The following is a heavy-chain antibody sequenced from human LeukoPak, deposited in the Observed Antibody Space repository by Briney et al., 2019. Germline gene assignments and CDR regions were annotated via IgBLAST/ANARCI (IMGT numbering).Heavy chain of an antibody. D-gene: IGHD3-22*01. CDR3: ARRVVTIGDDAFDI. J-gene: IGHJ3*02. V-gene: IGHV4-38-2*01. CDR1: AYSFSTAYY. CDR2: IYHSGST. Sequence: SETLSLTCAVSAYSFSTAYYWGWIRQPPGKGLEWIGSIYHSGSTYYNPSLKSRVTISVHTSKNQFSLKLTSVTAADTAVYFCARRVVTIGDDAFDIWGQGTMVTVSS.